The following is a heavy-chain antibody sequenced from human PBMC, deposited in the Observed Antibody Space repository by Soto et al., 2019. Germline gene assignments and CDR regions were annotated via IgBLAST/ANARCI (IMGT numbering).Heavy chain of an antibody. CDR2: IHNDGSTT. J-gene: IGHJ4*01. D-gene: IGHD1-7*01. CDR1: GFTFSSYW. V-gene: IGHV3-74*01. Sequence: EVQLVESGGGLVQPGGSVRLSCAASGFTFSSYWMHWVRLAPGKGLMWVSRIHNDGSTTRYADSVKGRFTISRDNAKNTLYLQMSSLRVEDTAMYYCARDNWNSYWGQGTLVTVSS. CDR3: ARDNWNSY.